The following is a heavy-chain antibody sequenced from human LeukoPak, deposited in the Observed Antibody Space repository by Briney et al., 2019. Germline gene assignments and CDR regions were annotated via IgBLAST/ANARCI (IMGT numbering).Heavy chain of an antibody. J-gene: IGHJ6*02. CDR1: GFTFSSYG. CDR2: IEYDGSNK. CDR3: ARDGYSKYYYAMDV. Sequence: PGGSLRLSCAASGFTFSSYGMHWVRQAPGKGLEWVAVIEYDGSNKYYADSVKGRFTISRDDSKNTLNLQMNSLRAEDTAVYYCARDGYSKYYYAMDVWGQGGTVSVCS. V-gene: IGHV3-33*05. D-gene: IGHD5-18*01.